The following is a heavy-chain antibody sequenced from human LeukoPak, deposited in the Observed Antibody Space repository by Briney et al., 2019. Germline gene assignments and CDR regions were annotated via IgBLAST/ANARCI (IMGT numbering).Heavy chain of an antibody. V-gene: IGHV4-39*07. D-gene: IGHD6-13*01. J-gene: IGHJ4*02. CDR1: GGSISSSSYY. CDR2: IYYSGST. CDR3: ARGQITAAGHFDY. Sequence: PSETLSLTCTVSGGSISSSSYYWGWIRQPPGKGLEWIGSIYYSGSTYYNPSLKSRVTISVDTSKNQFSLKLNSVTAADTAVYYCARGQITAAGHFDYWGQGTLVTVSS.